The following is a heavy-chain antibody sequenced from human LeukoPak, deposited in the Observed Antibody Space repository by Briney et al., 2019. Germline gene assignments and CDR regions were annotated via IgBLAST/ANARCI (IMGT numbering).Heavy chain of an antibody. CDR2: ISSSGSTI. CDR1: GFTFSSYE. CDR3: ATAMVRGVIPKHWYFDL. V-gene: IGHV3-48*03. D-gene: IGHD3-10*01. Sequence: GGSLRLSCAASGFTFSSYEMNWVRQAPGKGLEWVSYISSSGSTIYYADSVKGRFTISRDNAKNTLYLQMNSLRSEDTAVYYCATAMVRGVIPKHWYFDLWGRGTLVTVSS. J-gene: IGHJ2*01.